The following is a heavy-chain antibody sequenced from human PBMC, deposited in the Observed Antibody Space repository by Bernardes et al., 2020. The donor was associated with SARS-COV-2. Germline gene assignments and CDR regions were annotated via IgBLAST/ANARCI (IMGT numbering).Heavy chain of an antibody. Sequence: SLRLSCAASGFTFSDYYMSWIRQAPGKGLEWVSYISSSGSTIYYADSVKGRFTISRDNAKNSLYLQMNSLRAEDTAVYYCARAPIFRTYCFDYWGQGTLVTVSS. V-gene: IGHV3-11*01. J-gene: IGHJ4*02. CDR2: ISSSGSTI. CDR3: ARAPIFRTYCFDY. D-gene: IGHD3-9*01. CDR1: GFTFSDYY.